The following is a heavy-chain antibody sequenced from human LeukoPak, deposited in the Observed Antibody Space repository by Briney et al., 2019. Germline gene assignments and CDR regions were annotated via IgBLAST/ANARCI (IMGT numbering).Heavy chain of an antibody. CDR1: GFTFSDYY. CDR2: ISSSGSTI. Sequence: GGSLRLSCAASGFTFSDYYMSWIRHAPGKGLELVSYISSSGSTIYYADSVKGRFTISRDNAKNSLYLQMNSLRAEDTAVYYCARITWIQKRYYFDYWGQGTLVTVSS. V-gene: IGHV3-11*01. J-gene: IGHJ4*02. D-gene: IGHD5-18*01. CDR3: ARITWIQKRYYFDY.